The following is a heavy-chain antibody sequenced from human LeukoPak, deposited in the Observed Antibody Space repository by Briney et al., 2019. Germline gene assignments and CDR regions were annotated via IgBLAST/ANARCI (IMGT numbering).Heavy chain of an antibody. J-gene: IGHJ6*03. D-gene: IGHD2-2*03. CDR3: ARHWMDQTSYYYYYMDV. Sequence: GESLKISCQGSGYTFTTYWIAWVRQMPGKGLEWMGIIYPGDSDTRYSPSFQGQVTISADKSISTAYLQWSSLKASDTAMYYCARHWMDQTSYYYYYMDVRGKGTTVTVSS. CDR2: IYPGDSDT. CDR1: GYTFTTYW. V-gene: IGHV5-51*01.